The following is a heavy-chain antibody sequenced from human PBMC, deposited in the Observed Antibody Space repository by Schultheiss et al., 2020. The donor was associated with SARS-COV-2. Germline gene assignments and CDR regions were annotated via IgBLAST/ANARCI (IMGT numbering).Heavy chain of an antibody. V-gene: IGHV3-15*05. Sequence: GGSLRLSCAASQFTFSSYSMNWVRQAPGKGLEWVGRIKSKTDGGTTDYAAPVKGRFTISRDDSKNTLYLQMSSLRAEDTAVYYCVKDMGIAVAGAFDYWGQGTLVTVSS. CDR2: IKSKTDGGTT. CDR1: QFTFSSYS. J-gene: IGHJ4*02. D-gene: IGHD6-19*01. CDR3: VKDMGIAVAGAFDY.